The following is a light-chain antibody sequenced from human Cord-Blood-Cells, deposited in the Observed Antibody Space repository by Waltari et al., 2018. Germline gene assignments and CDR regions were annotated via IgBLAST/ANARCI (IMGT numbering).Light chain of an antibody. CDR2: GKY. CDR1: SSSSCY. V-gene: IGLV3-19*01. Sequence: SQPTQGPAVSVALAQTVGPTCDGASSSSCYVSWYQQKPGQAPVLAIYGKYNRPSGIPDRFSGSSSGNTASLTITGAQAEDEADYYCNSRDSSGNHVVFGGGTKLTVL. J-gene: IGLJ2*01. CDR3: NSRDSSGNHVV.